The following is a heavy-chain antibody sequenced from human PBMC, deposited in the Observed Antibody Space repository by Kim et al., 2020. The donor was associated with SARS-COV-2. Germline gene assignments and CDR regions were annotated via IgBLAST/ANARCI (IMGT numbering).Heavy chain of an antibody. CDR2: TYYRSKWYN. CDR3: ARDYGDYATRTGGPNWFDP. Sequence: SQTLSLTCAISGDSVSSNSAAWNWIRQSPSRGLEWLGRTYYRSKWYNDYAVSVKSRITINPDTSKNQFSLQLNSVTPEDTAVYYCARDYGDYATRTGGPNWFDPWGQGSLVTVSS. D-gene: IGHD4-17*01. CDR1: GDSVSSNSAA. V-gene: IGHV6-1*01. J-gene: IGHJ5*02.